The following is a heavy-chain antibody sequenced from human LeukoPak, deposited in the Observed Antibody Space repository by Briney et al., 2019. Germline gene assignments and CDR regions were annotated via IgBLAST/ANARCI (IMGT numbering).Heavy chain of an antibody. Sequence: PSETLSLTCTVSGGSISSYYWSWIRQPPGKGLEWIGYIYYSGSTNYNPSLKSRVTISVDTSKNQFSLKLSSVTAADTAVYYCARGWHNWNYGAFDIWGQGTMVTVSS. CDR2: IYYSGST. CDR1: GGSISSYY. CDR3: ARGWHNWNYGAFDI. D-gene: IGHD1-7*01. J-gene: IGHJ3*02. V-gene: IGHV4-59*01.